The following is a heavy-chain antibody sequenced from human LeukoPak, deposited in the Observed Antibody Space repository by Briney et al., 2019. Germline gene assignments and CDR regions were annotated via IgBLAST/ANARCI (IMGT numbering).Heavy chain of an antibody. V-gene: IGHV1-2*02. CDR1: GYTFTGYY. CDR2: INPNSGGT. Sequence: ASVKVSCKASGYTFTGYYMHWVRQAPGQGLEWRGWINPNSGGTNYAQKFQGRVTMTRDTSISTAYMGPSRLRSDDTAVYYCARYDPGYYYRDVWGKGTTVTVSS. CDR3: ARYDPGYYYRDV. J-gene: IGHJ6*03. D-gene: IGHD1-1*01.